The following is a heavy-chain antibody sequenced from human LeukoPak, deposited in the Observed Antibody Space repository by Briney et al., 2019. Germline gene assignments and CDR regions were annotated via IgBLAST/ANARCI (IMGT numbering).Heavy chain of an antibody. D-gene: IGHD2-15*01. CDR2: VSHTGST. Sequence: PSETLSLTCTVSGGSISSSSYYWGWIRQSPGKGLEWIGQVSHTGSTNNNPSLKSRVRISADTSKNQFSLRLSSVTAADTAVYYCARDGGYCGDGGCYTDYWSQGTLVTVSS. J-gene: IGHJ4*02. V-gene: IGHV4-39*07. CDR1: GGSISSSSYY. CDR3: ARDGGYCGDGGCYTDY.